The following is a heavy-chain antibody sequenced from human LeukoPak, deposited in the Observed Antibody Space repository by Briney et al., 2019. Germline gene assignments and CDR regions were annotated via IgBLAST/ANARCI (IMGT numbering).Heavy chain of an antibody. D-gene: IGHD3-22*01. CDR3: ATWDSSATSSDY. CDR1: GFTFSSYS. J-gene: IGHJ4*02. Sequence: GGSLRLSCAASGFTFSSYSMNWVRQAPGKGLEWVSSISSSSSYIYYADSVKGRFTISRDNAKNSLYLQMNSLRAEDTAVCYCATWDSSATSSDYWGQGTLVTVSS. CDR2: ISSSSSYI. V-gene: IGHV3-21*01.